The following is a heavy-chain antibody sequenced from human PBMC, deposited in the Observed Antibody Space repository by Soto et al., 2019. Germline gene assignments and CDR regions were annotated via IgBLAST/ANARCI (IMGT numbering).Heavy chain of an antibody. J-gene: IGHJ4*02. D-gene: IGHD3-22*01. CDR2: ISGSGGST. CDR1: GFTFSSYA. V-gene: IGHV3-23*01. CDR3: AKGIPDYYDLYLVDY. Sequence: GGSLRLSCAASGFTFSSYAMSWVHQAPGKGLEWVSAISGSGGSTYYADSVKGRFTISRDNSKNTLYLQMNSLRAEDTAVYYCAKGIPDYYDLYLVDYCGQGTLVTVSS.